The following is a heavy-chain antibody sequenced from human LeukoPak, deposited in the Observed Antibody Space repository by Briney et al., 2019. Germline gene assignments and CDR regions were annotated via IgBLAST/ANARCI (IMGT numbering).Heavy chain of an antibody. CDR3: ARDAKLGYCSSTSCSPYYYYYYMDV. CDR2: ISSSSSYI. J-gene: IGHJ6*03. D-gene: IGHD2-2*01. V-gene: IGHV3-21*01. Sequence: GGSLRLSCAASGFTFSSYSMNWVRQAPGKGLEWVSSISSSSSYIYYADSVKGQFTISRDNAKNSLYLQMNSLRAEDTAVYYCARDAKLGYCSSTSCSPYYYYYYMDVWGKGTTVTVSS. CDR1: GFTFSSYS.